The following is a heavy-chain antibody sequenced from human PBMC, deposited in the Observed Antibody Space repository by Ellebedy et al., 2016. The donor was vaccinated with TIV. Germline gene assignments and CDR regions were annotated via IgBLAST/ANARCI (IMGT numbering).Heavy chain of an antibody. D-gene: IGHD2-2*01. CDR2: ISSSSSYI. CDR1: GFTFSSYS. V-gene: IGHV3-21*01. J-gene: IGHJ5*02. CDR3: ARDPRWRDDIVVVPAVTNWFDP. Sequence: GESLKISXAASGFTFSSYSMNWVRQAPGKGLEWVSSISSSSSYIYYADSVKGRFTISRDNAKNSLYLQMNSLRAEDTAVYYCARDPRWRDDIVVVPAVTNWFDPWGQGTLVTVSS.